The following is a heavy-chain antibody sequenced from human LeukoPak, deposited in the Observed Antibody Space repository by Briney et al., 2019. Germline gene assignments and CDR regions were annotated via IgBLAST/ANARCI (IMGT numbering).Heavy chain of an antibody. CDR1: GFTFKSYW. CDR2: IKPDGSEE. D-gene: IGHD7-27*01. J-gene: IGHJ4*02. Sequence: GGSLRLSCAASGFTFKSYWMSWVRQAPGKGLEWVANIKPDGSEEYYVDSVKDRFTISRDNAKNSLYLQMNSLGAEDTAVYYCSGDPGDYWGQGTLVTVSS. V-gene: IGHV3-7*04. CDR3: SGDPGDY.